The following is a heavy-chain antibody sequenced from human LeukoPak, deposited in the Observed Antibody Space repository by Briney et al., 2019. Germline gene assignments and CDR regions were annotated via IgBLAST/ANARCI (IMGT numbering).Heavy chain of an antibody. V-gene: IGHV4-30-2*01. Sequence: PSETLSLTCGVSGDSSSSGSFAWSWIRQPPGKGLEWIGYIYRSGTTHYNPSLKSRVTISADRSKNQFSLRPSSMTAADTAVYYCARANYYYDSSGYYYNHYFDSWGQGALVTVSS. J-gene: IGHJ4*02. CDR2: IYRSGTT. CDR1: GDSSSSGSFA. CDR3: ARANYYYDSSGYYYNHYFDS. D-gene: IGHD3-22*01.